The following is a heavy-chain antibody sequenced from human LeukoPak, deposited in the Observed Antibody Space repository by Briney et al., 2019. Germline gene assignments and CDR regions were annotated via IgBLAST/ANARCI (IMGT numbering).Heavy chain of an antibody. CDR1: GFTFSSYW. Sequence: GGSLRLSCAASGFTFSSYWMSWVRQAPGKGLEWVANIKQDRSEKYYVDSVKGRFTISRDNAKNSLYLQMNSLRAEDTAVYYCARVDLTIFGVVIPYYYYYMDVWGKGTTVTVSS. V-gene: IGHV3-7*01. D-gene: IGHD3-3*01. CDR3: ARVDLTIFGVVIPYYYYYMDV. CDR2: IKQDRSEK. J-gene: IGHJ6*03.